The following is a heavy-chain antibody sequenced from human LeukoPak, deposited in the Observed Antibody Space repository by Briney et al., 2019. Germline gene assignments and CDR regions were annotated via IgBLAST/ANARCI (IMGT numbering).Heavy chain of an antibody. CDR2: IRYDGSNK. CDR3: AKEGDYYGSGSYRDGFDI. Sequence: GGSLRLSCAASGFTFSSYGMHWVRQAPGKGLEWVAFIRYDGSNKYYADSVKGRFTISRDNSKNTLYLQMNSLRPEDTAVYYCAKEGDYYGSGSYRDGFDIWGQGTRATVSS. CDR1: GFTFSSYG. J-gene: IGHJ3*02. D-gene: IGHD3-10*01. V-gene: IGHV3-30*02.